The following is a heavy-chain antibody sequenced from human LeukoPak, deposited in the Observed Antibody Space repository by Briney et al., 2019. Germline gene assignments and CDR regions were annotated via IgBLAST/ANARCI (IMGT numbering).Heavy chain of an antibody. D-gene: IGHD6-13*01. Sequence: SETLSLTCAFYGGSFSGYYWSWIRQPPGKGLEWIGEINHSGSTNYNPSLKSRVTISVDTSKNQFSLKLSSVTAADTAVYYCARVWRGAAAFDYWGQGTLVTVSS. J-gene: IGHJ4*02. V-gene: IGHV4-34*01. CDR3: ARVWRGAAAFDY. CDR2: INHSGST. CDR1: GGSFSGYY.